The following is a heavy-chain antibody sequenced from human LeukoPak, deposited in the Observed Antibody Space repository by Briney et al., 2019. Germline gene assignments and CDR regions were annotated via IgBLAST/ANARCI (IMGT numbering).Heavy chain of an antibody. Sequence: QTGGSLRLPCAASGFTFNSYAMHWDRQAPGKGLEWVAVISYDGSNKYYADSVKSRFTISRDNSKNTLYLQMNSLRAEDTAVYYCARDVARRFDYWGQGTLVTVSS. D-gene: IGHD2-15*01. CDR2: ISYDGSNK. CDR3: ARDVARRFDY. J-gene: IGHJ4*02. V-gene: IGHV3-30-3*01. CDR1: GFTFNSYA.